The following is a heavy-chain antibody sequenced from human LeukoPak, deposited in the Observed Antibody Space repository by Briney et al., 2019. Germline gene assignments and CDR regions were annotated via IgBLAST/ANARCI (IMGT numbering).Heavy chain of an antibody. V-gene: IGHV3-23*01. CDR3: ANAGGDSRPHDY. CDR1: GFTFSSYA. J-gene: IGHJ4*02. D-gene: IGHD2-21*02. Sequence: TGGSLRHSCAASGFTFSSYAMSWVRQAPGKGPEWVSAISGSGYITSYADAVKGRFSISRDNSKNTLSLQMNSLRAEDTAVYYCANAGGDSRPHDYWGQGTLVSVSS. CDR2: ISGSGYIT.